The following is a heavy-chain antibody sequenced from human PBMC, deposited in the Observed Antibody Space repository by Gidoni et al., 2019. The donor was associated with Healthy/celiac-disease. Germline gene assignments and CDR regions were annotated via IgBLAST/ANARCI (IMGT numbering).Heavy chain of an antibody. J-gene: IGHJ1*01. D-gene: IGHD2-15*01. CDR1: GFTFSSSG. CDR3: ATCSGGSCYSPFAEYFQH. CDR2: ISYDGSNK. Sequence: QVQLVESGGGVVQPGRSLRLSCAASGFTFSSSGMHWVRQAPGKGLEWVAVISYDGSNKYYADSVKGRFTISRDNSKNTLYLQMNSLRAEDTAVYYCATCSGGSCYSPFAEYFQHWGQGTLVTVSS. V-gene: IGHV3-30*03.